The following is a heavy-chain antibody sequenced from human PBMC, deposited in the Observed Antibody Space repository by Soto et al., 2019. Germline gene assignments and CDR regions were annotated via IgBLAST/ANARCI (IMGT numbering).Heavy chain of an antibody. CDR3: VTEYQGLRSLEWLPRYYFDY. CDR1: GGSVTSSIYY. D-gene: IGHD3-3*01. J-gene: IGHJ4*02. V-gene: IGHV4-39*01. CDR2: NYHS. Sequence: SETLSLTCAVSGGSVTSSIYYWCWIRQPPGKGLEWIGSNYHSNPSLKSRVTISVDTSKDQFSLKLSSVTAADTAVDYCVTEYQGLRSLEWLPRYYFDYWGQGTLVTVSS.